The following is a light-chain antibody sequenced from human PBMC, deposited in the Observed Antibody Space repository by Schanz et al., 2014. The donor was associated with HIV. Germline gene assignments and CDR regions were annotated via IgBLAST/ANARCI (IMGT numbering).Light chain of an antibody. Sequence: QSALTQPPSASGSPGQSVTISCTGTTSDIGNHDFVSWYQQHPGKAPKLMIYDVTKRPSGVPARFSGSKSGNTASLIVSGLQAEDEADYYCSSYAGSSDVFGTGTKLTVL. J-gene: IGLJ1*01. CDR1: TSDIGNHDF. CDR3: SSYAGSSDV. V-gene: IGLV2-8*01. CDR2: DVT.